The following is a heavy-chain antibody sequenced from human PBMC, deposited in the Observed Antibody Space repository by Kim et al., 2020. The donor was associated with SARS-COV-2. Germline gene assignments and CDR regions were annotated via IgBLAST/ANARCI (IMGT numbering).Heavy chain of an antibody. CDR1: GYNFRDFW. D-gene: IGHD2-8*01. J-gene: IGHJ6*02. CDR2: IYPGDSDT. CDR3: TRLSWGPGMVFHKEHREGRQGLHV. V-gene: IGHV5-51*01. Sequence: GESLKISCQGSGYNFRDFWIVWVRQMPGKGLEVMGIIYPGDSDTRYSPSFRGQVTISADNSISTAYLQWSTLKASDSAMYYCTRLSWGPGMVFHKEHREGRQGLHVWGQGTTVTVSS.